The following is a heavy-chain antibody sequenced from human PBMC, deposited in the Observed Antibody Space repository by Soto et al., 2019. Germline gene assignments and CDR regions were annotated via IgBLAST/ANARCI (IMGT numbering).Heavy chain of an antibody. V-gene: IGHV1-46*01. CDR2: INPSGGSA. J-gene: IGHJ3*02. CDR3: ARDYYDSSGYDAFDI. CDR1: GYTFTSYY. D-gene: IGHD3-22*01. Sequence: GASVKVSCKASGYTFTSYYMHWVRQAPGQGLEWMGIINPSGGSASYAQKFQGRVTMTRDTSTSTVYMELSSLRSEDTAVYYCARDYYDSSGYDAFDIWGQGTMVTVSS.